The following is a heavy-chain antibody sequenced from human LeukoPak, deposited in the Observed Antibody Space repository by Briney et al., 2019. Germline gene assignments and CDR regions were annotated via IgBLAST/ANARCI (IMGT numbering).Heavy chain of an antibody. CDR1: GGSLSSYY. V-gene: IGHV4-59*01. J-gene: IGHJ2*01. D-gene: IGHD3-10*01. CDR3: ARDGGGFDL. Sequence: PSETLSLTCTVSGGSLSSYYWSWIRQPPGKGLEWIGYIYDSGSTKYNPSLKSRVNTSVDTSKNQFSLKLRSVTAADTAVYFCARDGGGFDLWGRGTLVTVSS. CDR2: IYDSGST.